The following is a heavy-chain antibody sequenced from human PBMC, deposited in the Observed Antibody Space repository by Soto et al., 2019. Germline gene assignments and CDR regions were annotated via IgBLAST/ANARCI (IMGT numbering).Heavy chain of an antibody. CDR3: AKDREGSGWYPHYYGMDV. Sequence: GGSLRLSCAASGFTFSSYAMSWVRQAPGKGLEWVSAISGSGGSTYYADSVKGRFTISRDNSKNTLYLQMNSLRAEDTAVYYCAKDREGSGWYPHYYGMDVWGQGTTVTVSS. J-gene: IGHJ6*02. CDR1: GFTFSSYA. D-gene: IGHD6-19*01. CDR2: ISGSGGST. V-gene: IGHV3-23*01.